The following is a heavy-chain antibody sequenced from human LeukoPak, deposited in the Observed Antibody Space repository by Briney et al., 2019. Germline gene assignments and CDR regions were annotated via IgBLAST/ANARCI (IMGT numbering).Heavy chain of an antibody. V-gene: IGHV3-7*04. CDR3: ARDRYTRTSDY. D-gene: IGHD3-16*02. CDR2: IKQDGSEK. CDR1: GFTFSSSW. J-gene: IGHJ4*02. Sequence: GGSLRLSCAVSGFTFSSSWMSWVRQAQGKGLEWVANIKQDGSEKYYVDSVKGRFTISRDNAKNSLYLQMNSLRAEDTAVYYCARDRYTRTSDYWGQGTLVTVSS.